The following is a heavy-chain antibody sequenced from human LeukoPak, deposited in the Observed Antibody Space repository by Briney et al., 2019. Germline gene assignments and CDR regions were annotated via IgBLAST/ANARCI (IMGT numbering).Heavy chain of an antibody. D-gene: IGHD4-17*01. CDR1: GYTFSDYF. V-gene: IGHV1-2*02. Sequence: ASVKVSCKASGYTFSDYFMHWARQAPGQGLEWMGWINPKTGGTTYTQKFQGRVTMTRDMSITTAYMDLSRLTSDDTAVYYCTRAFEYGWFDPWGQGTQVIVSS. CDR3: TRAFEYGWFDP. J-gene: IGHJ5*02. CDR2: INPKTGGT.